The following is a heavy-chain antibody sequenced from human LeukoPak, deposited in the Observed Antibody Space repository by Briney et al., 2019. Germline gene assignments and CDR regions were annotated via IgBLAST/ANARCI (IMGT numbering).Heavy chain of an antibody. CDR3: AKGAYDYIEMGYFDY. CDR2: ISGSGGST. D-gene: IGHD5-12*01. V-gene: IGHV3-23*01. J-gene: IGHJ4*02. Sequence: GGSLRLSCAASGFTFSNSAMSWVRQAPGKGLEWVSAISGSGGSTYYADSVKGRFTISRDNSKNTLFLQMNSLRAEDTAVYYCAKGAYDYIEMGYFDYWGQGTLVTVSS. CDR1: GFTFSNSA.